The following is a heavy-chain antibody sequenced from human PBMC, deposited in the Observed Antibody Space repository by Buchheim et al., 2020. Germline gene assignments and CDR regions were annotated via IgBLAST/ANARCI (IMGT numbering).Heavy chain of an antibody. D-gene: IGHD3-10*01. Sequence: EVQLVESGGGLVQPGGSLRLSCSAPGFPFSIYWMHWVRQAPGKGLAWVSHINREGTTTNYADSVRGRFPLSRDNGKNTLYLQMNDLGAEDTAGYYCVRDMYGSGDYWGQGTL. CDR1: GFPFSIYW. CDR3: VRDMYGSGDY. CDR2: INREGTTT. J-gene: IGHJ4*02. V-gene: IGHV3-74*01.